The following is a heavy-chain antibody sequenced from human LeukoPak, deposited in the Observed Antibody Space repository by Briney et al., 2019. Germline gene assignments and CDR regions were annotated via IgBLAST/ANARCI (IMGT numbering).Heavy chain of an antibody. CDR2: IYHSGST. J-gene: IGHJ6*03. CDR3: ARVPAPNTGPPDYYYYYYMDV. V-gene: IGHV4-38-2*02. Sequence: SETLSLTCTVSGYSISSGYYWGWIRQPPGKGLEWIGSIYHSGSTYYNPSLKSRVTISVDTSKNQFSLKLSSVTAADTAVYYCARVPAPNTGPPDYYYYYYMDVWGKGTTVTISS. D-gene: IGHD2-8*02. CDR1: GYSISSGYY.